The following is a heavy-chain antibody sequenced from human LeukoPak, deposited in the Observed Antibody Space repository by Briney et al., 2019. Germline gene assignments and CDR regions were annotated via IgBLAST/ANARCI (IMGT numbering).Heavy chain of an antibody. CDR1: GGSISSYY. CDR2: FYTSGST. J-gene: IGHJ6*02. D-gene: IGHD3-10*01. V-gene: IGHV4-4*07. Sequence: PSETLSLTCTVSGGSISSYYWSWIRQPAGKGLEWIGRFYTSGSTNYNPSLKSRVTMSVDTSKNQFSLRLNSVTAADTAVYYCARDYGEYYYYYGTDVWGQGTTVTVSS. CDR3: ARDYGEYYYYYGTDV.